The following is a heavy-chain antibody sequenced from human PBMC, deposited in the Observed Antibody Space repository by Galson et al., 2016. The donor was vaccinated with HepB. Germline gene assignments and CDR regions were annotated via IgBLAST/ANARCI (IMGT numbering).Heavy chain of an antibody. CDR3: VRPLRWGSDAFHV. Sequence: SLRLSCAASGFTFSIYPMHWVRQAPGKGLEYVSAIATDGGGTFYADSVKGRFTTSRDNSKNTLYLQMSGLRPEDTAVYYCVRPLRWGSDAFHVWGQGTMVAVSS. CDR1: GFTFSIYP. J-gene: IGHJ3*01. V-gene: IGHV3-64D*06. CDR2: IATDGGGT. D-gene: IGHD3-16*01.